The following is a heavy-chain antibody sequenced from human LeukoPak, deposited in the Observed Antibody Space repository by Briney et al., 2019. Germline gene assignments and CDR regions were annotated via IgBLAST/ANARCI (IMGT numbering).Heavy chain of an antibody. Sequence: PGGSLRLSCAASGFTFNNAWMHWVRQAPGKGLEWVANIKQDGSEKYYVDSVKGRFTISRDNAKNSLYLQMNSLRAEDTAVYYCARKRDGYNGDFDYWGQGTLVTVSS. V-gene: IGHV3-7*03. CDR2: IKQDGSEK. CDR3: ARKRDGYNGDFDY. J-gene: IGHJ4*02. D-gene: IGHD5-24*01. CDR1: GFTFNNAW.